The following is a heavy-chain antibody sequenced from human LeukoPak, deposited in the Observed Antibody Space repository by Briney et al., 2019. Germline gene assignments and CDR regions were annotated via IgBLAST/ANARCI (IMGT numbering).Heavy chain of an antibody. CDR1: GFTFSDYY. CDR3: ARGYDGKYMWDYYYMDV. Sequence: PGGSLRLSCAASGFTFSDYYMTWIRQAPGKGLEWVSYISSSGSAIYYADSVKGRFTISRDNAKNSLYLQMNSLRAEDTALYYCARGYDGKYMWDYYYMDVWGKGTTVTVSS. D-gene: IGHD1-7*01. V-gene: IGHV3-11*04. CDR2: ISSSGSAI. J-gene: IGHJ6*03.